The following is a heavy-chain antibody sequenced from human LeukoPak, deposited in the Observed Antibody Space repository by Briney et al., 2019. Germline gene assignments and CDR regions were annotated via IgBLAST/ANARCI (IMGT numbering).Heavy chain of an antibody. J-gene: IGHJ3*02. D-gene: IGHD6-13*01. V-gene: IGHV1-2*02. Sequence: ASVKVSCKASGYTFTGYYMHWVRQAPGQGLEWMGWINPNSGGTNHAQKFQGRVTMTRDTSISTAYMELSRLRSDDTAVYYCARDPGIAAAQRAFDIWGQGTMVTVSS. CDR3: ARDPGIAAAQRAFDI. CDR1: GYTFTGYY. CDR2: INPNSGGT.